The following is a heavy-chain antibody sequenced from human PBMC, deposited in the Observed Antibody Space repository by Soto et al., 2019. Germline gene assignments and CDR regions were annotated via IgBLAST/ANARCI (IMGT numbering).Heavy chain of an antibody. J-gene: IGHJ4*02. V-gene: IGHV1-18*01. D-gene: IGHD6-19*01. CDR3: ASSGSGWSQDY. Sequence: QVQLVQSGADVKKPGASVKVSCKTSGYTFLDYGLVWVRQAPGRGLEWMGWTNPNNDDSIYAQDLQGRVTMTTDKSTRTTYMELRSLRSDDTAVYYCASSGSGWSQDYWGQGTLVSVSS. CDR1: GYTFLDYG. CDR2: TNPNNDDS.